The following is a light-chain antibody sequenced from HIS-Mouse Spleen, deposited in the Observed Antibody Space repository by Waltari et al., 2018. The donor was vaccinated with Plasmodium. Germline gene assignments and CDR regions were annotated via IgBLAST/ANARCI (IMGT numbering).Light chain of an antibody. CDR3: RSYAGSNNVV. V-gene: IGLV2-8*01. CDR1: SSDVGGYNY. J-gene: IGLJ2*01. Sequence: QSALTQPPSASGSPGQSVTISCTGTSSDVGGYNYVSWYQQHHGKAPKLMIYEVSKRPAGVPDCFSGSKSGNTASLTVTGLHAEDEAGYYCRSYAGSNNVVFGGGTKLTVL. CDR2: EVS.